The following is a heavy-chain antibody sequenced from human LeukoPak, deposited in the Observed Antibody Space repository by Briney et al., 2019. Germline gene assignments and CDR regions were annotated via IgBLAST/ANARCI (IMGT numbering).Heavy chain of an antibody. CDR2: IYYSGST. D-gene: IGHD6-13*01. CDR1: GDSISSSSYY. V-gene: IGHV4-39*01. CDR3: ARQRIAAVDPKLNWFDP. J-gene: IGHJ5*02. Sequence: PSETLSLTCTVSGDSISSSSYYWGWNRQPPGKGLEWIGSIYYSGSTYYNPSLKSRVTISVDTSKNQFSLRLSSVTAADTAVYSCARQRIAAVDPKLNWFDPWGQGTLVTVSS.